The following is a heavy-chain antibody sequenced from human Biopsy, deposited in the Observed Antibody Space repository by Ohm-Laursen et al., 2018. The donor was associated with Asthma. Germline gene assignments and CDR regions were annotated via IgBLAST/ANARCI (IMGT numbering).Heavy chain of an antibody. J-gene: IGHJ4*02. CDR3: AKDFRGIAVAGDRGFDY. D-gene: IGHD6-19*01. V-gene: IGHV3-23*01. CDR1: GFTFSSSA. Sequence: GSLRLSCSASGFTFSSSAISWVRQAPGKGLERVSAITGSGGTTYYADSVRGRFTISRDNSKSTLFLQMDSLSAEDTAVYYCAKDFRGIAVAGDRGFDYWGQGTLVTVSS. CDR2: ITGSGGTT.